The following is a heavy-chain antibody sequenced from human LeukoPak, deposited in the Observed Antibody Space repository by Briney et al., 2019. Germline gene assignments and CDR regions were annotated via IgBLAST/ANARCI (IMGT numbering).Heavy chain of an antibody. CDR3: AKDVYYDSSGPTTNFDY. V-gene: IGHV3-23*01. J-gene: IGHJ4*02. D-gene: IGHD3-22*01. Sequence: PGGSLRLSCAASGFTFSSYAMTWVRQAPGKGLEWVSVISGSGDTTYYADSVKGRFTISRDNSKNTLYLQMNSLRAEDTAVYYCAKDVYYDSSGPTTNFDYWGQGTLVTVSS. CDR2: ISGSGDTT. CDR1: GFTFSSYA.